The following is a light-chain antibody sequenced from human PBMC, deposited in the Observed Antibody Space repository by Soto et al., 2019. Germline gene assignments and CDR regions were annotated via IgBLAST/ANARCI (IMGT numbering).Light chain of an antibody. CDR1: ETISTN. V-gene: IGKV3-15*01. CDR2: GSS. Sequence: EIVLTQSPATLSVSPGERATLSCRATETISTNLAWSQRKPGQPPRLLIYGSSTRATGVPDRFSGSGSGTEFTLIISSLQSEDVALYYCQQYSNWPPAITFGQGTRLEMK. J-gene: IGKJ5*01. CDR3: QQYSNWPPAIT.